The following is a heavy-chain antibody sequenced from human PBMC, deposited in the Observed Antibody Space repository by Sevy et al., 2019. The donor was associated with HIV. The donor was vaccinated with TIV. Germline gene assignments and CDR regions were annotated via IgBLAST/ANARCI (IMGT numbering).Heavy chain of an antibody. CDR3: ARDRYYDASGYYYYYYSMDV. V-gene: IGHV3-66*01. CDR2: IYSDGRT. J-gene: IGHJ6*02. D-gene: IGHD3-22*01. CDR1: GLSVSDNY. Sequence: GGSLRLSCAASGLSVSDNYMNWVRQAPGKGLELVSVIYSDGRTYYPDSVKGRFSISRDNSKNTLYLHMKSLRPEDTAVYYCARDRYYDASGYYYYYYSMDVWGQGTTVTVSS.